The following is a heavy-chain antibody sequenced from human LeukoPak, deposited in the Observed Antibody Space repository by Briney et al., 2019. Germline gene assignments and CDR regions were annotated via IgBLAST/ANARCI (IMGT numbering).Heavy chain of an antibody. CDR2: ISSSSSYI. D-gene: IGHD1-14*01. CDR1: GFTFSSYS. Sequence: PGGSLRLSCAASGFTFSSYSMNWVRQAPGKGLEWVSSISSSSSYIYYADSVKGRFTISRDNAKNSLYLQMNSLRAEDTAVYYCARDTRTIPYAFDIWGQGTMVTVSS. J-gene: IGHJ3*02. V-gene: IGHV3-21*01. CDR3: ARDTRTIPYAFDI.